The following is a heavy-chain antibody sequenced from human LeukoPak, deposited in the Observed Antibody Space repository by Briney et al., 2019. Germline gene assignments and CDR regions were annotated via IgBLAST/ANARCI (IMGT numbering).Heavy chain of an antibody. V-gene: IGHV3-21*01. D-gene: IGHD5-12*01. J-gene: IGHJ4*02. CDR3: ARVRDLYRDY. Sequence: GGSRRLSFAASGFTFSSFTMNWVGQAPGKGLEWVSSISGGSTYTFYADSVMGRFTISRDNAKNSLYLHMSSLIAEDTAVYYCARVRDLYRDYWGQGILVTVSS. CDR1: GFTFSSFT. CDR2: ISGGSTYT.